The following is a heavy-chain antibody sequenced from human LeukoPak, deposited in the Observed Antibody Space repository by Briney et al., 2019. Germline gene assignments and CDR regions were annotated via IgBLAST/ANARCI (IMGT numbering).Heavy chain of an antibody. CDR2: IYYSGST. V-gene: IGHV4-39*07. CDR3: AGEAVYDFWSGSTPNWFDP. CDR1: GGSISSSSYY. J-gene: IGHJ5*02. Sequence: SETLSLTCTVSGGSISSSSYYWGWIRQPPGKGLEWIGSIYYSGSTYYNPSLKSRVTISVDTSKNQFSLKLSSVTAADTAVYYCAGEAVYDFWSGSTPNWFDPWGQGTLVTVSS. D-gene: IGHD3-3*01.